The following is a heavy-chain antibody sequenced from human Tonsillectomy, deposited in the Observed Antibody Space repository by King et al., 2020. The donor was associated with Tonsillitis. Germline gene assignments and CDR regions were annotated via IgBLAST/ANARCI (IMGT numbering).Heavy chain of an antibody. CDR3: ARVAYYYDSSGYYTSYWYFDL. V-gene: IGHV3-21*01. CDR2: ISSSSSYI. Sequence: QLVQSGGGLVKPGGSLRLSCAASGFTFSSYSMNWVRQAPGKGLEWVSSISSSSSYIYYADSVKGRFTISRDNAKNSLYLQMNSLRAEDTAVYYCARVAYYYDSSGYYTSYWYFDLWGRGTLVTVSS. CDR1: GFTFSSYS. D-gene: IGHD3-22*01. J-gene: IGHJ2*01.